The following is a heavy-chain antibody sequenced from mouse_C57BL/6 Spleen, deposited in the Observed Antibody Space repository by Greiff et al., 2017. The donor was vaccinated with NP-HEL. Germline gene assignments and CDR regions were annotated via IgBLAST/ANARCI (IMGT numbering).Heavy chain of an antibody. J-gene: IGHJ3*01. CDR2: INPNYGTT. V-gene: IGHV1-39*01. CDR3: ARGEETAHAYAAFAY. Sequence: VQLKQSGPELVKPGASVKISCKASGYSFTDYNMNWVKQSNGKSLEWIGVINPNYGTTSYNQKFKGKATLTVDQSSSTAYMQLNSLTSEDSAVXYCARGEETAHAYAAFAYWGQGTLVTVSA. D-gene: IGHD3-2*02. CDR1: GYSFTDYN.